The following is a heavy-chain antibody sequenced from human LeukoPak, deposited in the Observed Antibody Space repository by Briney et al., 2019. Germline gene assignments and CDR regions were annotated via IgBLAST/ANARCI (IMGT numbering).Heavy chain of an antibody. CDR2: ISSSSSYI. Sequence: GGSLRLYCAAYGFTFSSYSMNWVRQAPGKGLEWFSSISSSSSYIYYADSVKGRFTISRDNAKNSLYLQMNSLRAEDTAVYYCARDRGSGWYFYWGQGTLVTVSS. V-gene: IGHV3-21*04. CDR1: GFTFSSYS. CDR3: ARDRGSGWYFY. D-gene: IGHD6-19*01. J-gene: IGHJ4*02.